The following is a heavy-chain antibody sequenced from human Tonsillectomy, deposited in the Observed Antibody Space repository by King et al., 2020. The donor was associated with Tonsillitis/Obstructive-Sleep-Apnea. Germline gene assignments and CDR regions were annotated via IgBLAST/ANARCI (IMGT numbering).Heavy chain of an antibody. D-gene: IGHD2-2*01. CDR2: ISNDGGST. Sequence: VQLVESGGGLVQPGGSLRLSCSTSGFTFSSYAMHWVRQAPGKGLEYVSLISNDGGSTYYADSVKGRFTISRDNFKNTLYLQMSSLRAEDTAVYYCVKHLPYEAFDIWGQGTMVTVSS. CDR1: GFTFSSYA. J-gene: IGHJ3*02. CDR3: VKHLPYEAFDI. V-gene: IGHV3-64D*06.